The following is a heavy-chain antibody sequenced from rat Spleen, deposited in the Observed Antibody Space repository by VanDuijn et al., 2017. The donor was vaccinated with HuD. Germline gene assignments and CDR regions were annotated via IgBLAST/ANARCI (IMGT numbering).Heavy chain of an antibody. CDR1: GFTFNNYW. CDR2: INTGGGNT. CDR3: TRAYPGPRGDY. Sequence: EVQLVESGGGLVQPGRSLKLSCAASGFTFNNYWMTWIRQAPGKGLEWVASINTGGGNTYYRGSVKGRFTISRDNAKNTLYLQMNSLRSEDTATYYCTRAYPGPRGDYWGQGVMVTVSS. J-gene: IGHJ2*01. V-gene: IGHV5-31*01. D-gene: IGHD1-4*01.